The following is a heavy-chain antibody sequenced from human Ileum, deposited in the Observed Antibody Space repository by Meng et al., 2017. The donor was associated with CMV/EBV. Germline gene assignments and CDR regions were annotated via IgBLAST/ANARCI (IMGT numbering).Heavy chain of an antibody. J-gene: IGHJ5*02. CDR3: ARGTFYYNRSGYYYINL. V-gene: IGHV3-30-3*01. Sequence: FTLRSYSMHWVRQAPGKGLECVAFISYDGSNKNYADSVKGRFTISRDNSKNTLYLQMDSLRVEDTAVYYCARGTFYYNRSGYYYINLWGQGTLVTVSS. CDR2: ISYDGSNK. D-gene: IGHD3-22*01. CDR1: FTLRSYS.